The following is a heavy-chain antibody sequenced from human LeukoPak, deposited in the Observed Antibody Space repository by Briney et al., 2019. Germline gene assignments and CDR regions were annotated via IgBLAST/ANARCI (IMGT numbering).Heavy chain of an antibody. Sequence: GRSLRLSCAASGFTFDNYAMHWLRQAPGKGLEWLSIISWNSGYIGYADSVKGRFTISRDNAKKSQDLQMNSLRAEDTALYYCAKVRGTYSSGYFFDYWGQGTLVTVAS. D-gene: IGHD6-19*01. CDR1: GFTFDNYA. V-gene: IGHV3-9*01. CDR2: ISWNSGYI. J-gene: IGHJ4*02. CDR3: AKVRGTYSSGYFFDY.